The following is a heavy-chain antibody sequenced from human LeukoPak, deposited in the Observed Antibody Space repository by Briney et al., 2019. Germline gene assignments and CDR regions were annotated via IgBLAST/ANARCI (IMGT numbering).Heavy chain of an antibody. CDR2: ISSSSSYI. Sequence: GGSLRLSCAASGFTLRSYSMNWVRQAPAKGREWVSSISSSSSYIYYADSVKGRFTISRDNAKHSLYLQMNSLRAEDTAVYYCARSGSGYYYYMDVWGKGTTVTVSS. J-gene: IGHJ6*03. V-gene: IGHV3-21*01. CDR1: GFTLRSYS. CDR3: ARSGSGYYYYMDV. D-gene: IGHD3-10*01.